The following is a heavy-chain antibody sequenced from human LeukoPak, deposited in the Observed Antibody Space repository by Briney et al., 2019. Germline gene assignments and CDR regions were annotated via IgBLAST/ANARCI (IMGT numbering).Heavy chain of an antibody. CDR3: ATGRDCSGGSCYSVY. J-gene: IGHJ4*02. CDR1: GFTFSSYW. Sequence: QTGGSLRLSCAASGFTFSSYWMHWVRQAPGKGLVWVSRINSDGSSTSYADSVKGRFTISRDNAKNSLYLQMNSLRAEDTAVYYCATGRDCSGGSCYSVYWGQGTLVTVSS. CDR2: INSDGSST. V-gene: IGHV3-74*01. D-gene: IGHD2-15*01.